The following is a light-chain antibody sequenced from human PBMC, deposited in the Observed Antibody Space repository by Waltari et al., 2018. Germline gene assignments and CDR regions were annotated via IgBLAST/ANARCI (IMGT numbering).Light chain of an antibody. CDR3: QQSYITRYT. J-gene: IGKJ2*01. CDR2: VAS. V-gene: IGKV1-39*01. CDR1: QSISSS. Sequence: IQMTQSPSSLSASVGDRVTITCRASQSISSSLNWYQQIPGKAPKLLIYVASNLQSWVPSRFSGSGSGTDFSLTISSLQPEDFATYYCQQSYITRYTFGQGTKLEIK.